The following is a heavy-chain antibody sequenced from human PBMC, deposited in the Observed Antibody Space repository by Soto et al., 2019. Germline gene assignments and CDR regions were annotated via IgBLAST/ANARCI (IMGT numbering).Heavy chain of an antibody. CDR2: ISSSGSTI. V-gene: IGHV3-11*01. D-gene: IGHD1-7*01. Sequence: GGSLRLSCASSVFTFSDYYMSWIRQAPGKGLEWVSYISSSGSTIYYADSVKGRFTISRDNAKNSLYLQMNSLRAEDTAVYYCARGNSDYYYGMDVWGQGTLVTVSS. J-gene: IGHJ6*02. CDR1: VFTFSDYY. CDR3: ARGNSDYYYGMDV.